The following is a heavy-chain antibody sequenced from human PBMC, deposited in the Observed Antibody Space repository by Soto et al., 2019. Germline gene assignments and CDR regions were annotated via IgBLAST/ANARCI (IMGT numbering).Heavy chain of an antibody. D-gene: IGHD2-21*01. V-gene: IGHV3-30*03. CDR2: ISYDGNTQ. J-gene: IGHJ6*02. CDR1: GFAFNTSV. Sequence: QVQLVESGGGVVQPGRSLRLSCEVSGFAFNTSVMYWVRQSPGRVLEWVAVISYDGNTQYYAESLKGRFTISRDNSKNTIFLNMNRLRSEDTAVYYCATKVRVKNYYYYGMDTWGQGTLVTVSS. CDR3: ATKVRVKNYYYYGMDT.